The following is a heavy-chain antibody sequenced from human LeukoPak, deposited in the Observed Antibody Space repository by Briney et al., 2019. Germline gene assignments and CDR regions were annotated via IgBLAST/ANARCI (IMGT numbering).Heavy chain of an antibody. J-gene: IGHJ4*02. CDR2: IKQDGSEK. D-gene: IGHD6-13*01. CDR1: GFTFGSYW. Sequence: GGSLRLSCAASGFTFGSYWMTWVRQAPGKGLDWLATIKQDGSEKYYVDSVKGRFTISRDDAKNSLYLQMNTLTVEDTAVYYCAREGNSWYYTDYWGQGTLVTVSS. CDR3: AREGNSWYYTDY. V-gene: IGHV3-7*01.